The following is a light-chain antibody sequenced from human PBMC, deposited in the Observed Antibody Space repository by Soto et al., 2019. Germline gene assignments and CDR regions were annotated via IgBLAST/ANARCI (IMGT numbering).Light chain of an antibody. J-gene: IGLJ2*01. CDR2: DVS. CDR3: SSYTSSSTLVV. Sequence: QSALTQPASVSGSPGQSITISCTGTSSDVGGYNYVSWYQQHPGKAPKLMIYDVSNRPSGVSNRFSGSKSGNTASLTISGLQAEDEADYSCSSYTSSSTLVVFGGGTKRTV. V-gene: IGLV2-14*01. CDR1: SSDVGGYNY.